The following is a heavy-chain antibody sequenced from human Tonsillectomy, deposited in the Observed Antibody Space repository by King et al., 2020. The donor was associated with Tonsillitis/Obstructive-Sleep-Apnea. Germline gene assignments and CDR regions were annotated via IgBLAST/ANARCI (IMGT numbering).Heavy chain of an antibody. D-gene: IGHD6-19*01. J-gene: IGHJ4*02. CDR3: ASGLAVAGTYQPYYFDY. V-gene: IGHV1-69*12. CDR1: GGTFSSYA. Sequence: QLVQSGAEVKKPGSSVKVSCKASGGTFSSYAISWVRQAPGQGLEWMGGIIPIFGTANYAQKFQGRVTITADESTSTAYMELSSLRSEDTAVYYCASGLAVAGTYQPYYFDYWGQGTLVTVSS. CDR2: IIPIFGTA.